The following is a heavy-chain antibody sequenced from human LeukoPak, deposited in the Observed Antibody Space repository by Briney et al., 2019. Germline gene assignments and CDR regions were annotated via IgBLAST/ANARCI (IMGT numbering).Heavy chain of an antibody. CDR3: AIATRYSSGCFDY. V-gene: IGHV1-69*02. CDR1: GGTFISYT. CDR2: IIPILGIA. D-gene: IGHD6-19*01. J-gene: IGHJ4*02. Sequence: SVKVSCKASGGTFISYTISWVRQAPGEGGERMGRIIPILGIANYAQKFQGRVTINADKSTGTDYMEVRRLRAEATAVYYCAIATRYSSGCFDYWGQGTLVTVSS.